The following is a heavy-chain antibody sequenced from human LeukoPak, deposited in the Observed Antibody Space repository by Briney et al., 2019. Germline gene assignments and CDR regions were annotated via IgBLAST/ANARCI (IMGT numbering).Heavy chain of an antibody. Sequence: SETLSLTCTVSGGSISSYYWSWIRQPAGKGLEWIGRIYTSGSTNYNPSLKSRVTMSEDTSKNQFSLKLSSVTAADTAVYYCARDTDPTDYDPRMDVWGQGTTVTVSS. CDR1: GGSISSYY. V-gene: IGHV4-4*07. J-gene: IGHJ6*02. D-gene: IGHD3-3*01. CDR3: ARDTDPTDYDPRMDV. CDR2: IYTSGST.